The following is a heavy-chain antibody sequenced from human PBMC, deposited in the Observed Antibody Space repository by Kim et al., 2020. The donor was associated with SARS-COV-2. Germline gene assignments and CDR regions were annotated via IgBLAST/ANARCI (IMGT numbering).Heavy chain of an antibody. V-gene: IGHV4-39*07. Sequence: YYNPSLKSRVTISVDTSKNQFSLKLSSVTAADTAVYYCARRATKWGGFDYWGQGTLVTVSS. J-gene: IGHJ4*02. CDR3: ARRATKWGGFDY. D-gene: IGHD3-16*01.